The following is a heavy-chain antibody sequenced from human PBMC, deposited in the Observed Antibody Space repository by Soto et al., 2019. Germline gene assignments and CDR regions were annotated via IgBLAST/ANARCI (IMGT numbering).Heavy chain of an antibody. V-gene: IGHV4-61*08. CDR3: ARANIAAAGTIFDP. J-gene: IGHJ5*02. Sequence: QVKLQESGPGLVKPSETLSLTCTVSGDSVSSGAYYWSWVRQPPGKGLEWIGYIYYNAITNYNPSLKSRVTILVDTSQSEIFLTLNSVTAADTAVYYCARANIAAAGTIFDPWGQGVLVTVSA. CDR2: IYYNAIT. D-gene: IGHD6-13*01. CDR1: GDSVSSGAYY.